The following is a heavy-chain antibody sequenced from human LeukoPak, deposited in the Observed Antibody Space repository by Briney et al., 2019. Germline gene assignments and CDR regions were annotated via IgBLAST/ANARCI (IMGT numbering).Heavy chain of an antibody. CDR3: AKSRSGSANWALRIFDN. V-gene: IGHV3-23*01. CDR2: ISPGGGTT. J-gene: IGHJ4*02. D-gene: IGHD1-1*01. CDR1: GFAFGSEA. Sequence: GGSLRLSCAVSGFAFGSEAMSWVRQSPARGLEWVACISPGGGTTYYADYVKGRFTISRDNSNNSLFVQMNSLRVEDTAVYFCAKSRSGSANWALRIFDNWGQGTLVTVSS.